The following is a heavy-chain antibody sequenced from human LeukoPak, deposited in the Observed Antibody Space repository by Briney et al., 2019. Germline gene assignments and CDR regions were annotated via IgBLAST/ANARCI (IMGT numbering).Heavy chain of an antibody. CDR1: GFTFSSYG. Sequence: GGSLRLSCAASGFTFSSYGMHWVRQAPGKGLEWVAFIRYDGSNKYYADSVKGQFTISRDNSKNTLYLQMNSLRAEDTAVYYCAKDEGYYYYMDVWGKGTTVTISS. CDR3: AKDEGYYYYMDV. J-gene: IGHJ6*03. CDR2: IRYDGSNK. V-gene: IGHV3-30*02.